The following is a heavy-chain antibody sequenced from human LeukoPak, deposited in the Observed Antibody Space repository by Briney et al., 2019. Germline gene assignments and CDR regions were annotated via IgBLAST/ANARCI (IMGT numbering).Heavy chain of an antibody. CDR1: GFTFSSYS. V-gene: IGHV3-48*04. J-gene: IGHJ4*02. Sequence: GGSLRLSCAASGFTFSSYSMNWVRQAPGKGLEWVSYISSSSSTIYYADSVKGRFTISRDNAKNSLHLQMNSLRAEDTAVYYCARRMGAIDYWGQGTLVTVSS. CDR3: ARRMGAIDY. CDR2: ISSSSSTI. D-gene: IGHD3-16*01.